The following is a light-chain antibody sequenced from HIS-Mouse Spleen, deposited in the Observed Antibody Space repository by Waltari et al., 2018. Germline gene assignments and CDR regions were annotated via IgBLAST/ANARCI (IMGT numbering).Light chain of an antibody. V-gene: IGKV1-39*01. CDR3: QQSYSTPRT. CDR1: QGIGSY. CDR2: AAS. J-gene: IGKJ1*01. Sequence: DIQMTQSPSSLSASVGDRVTITCRASQGIGSYLNWYQQQPGKAPTLLIYAASRLQSGVPSRVSGSGSGTEFTLTISSLQPEDFATYDCQQSYSTPRTFGQGTKGEIK.